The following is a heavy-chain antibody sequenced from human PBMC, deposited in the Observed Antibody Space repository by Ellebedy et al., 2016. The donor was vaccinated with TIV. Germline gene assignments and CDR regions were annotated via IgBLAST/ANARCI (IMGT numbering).Heavy chain of an antibody. J-gene: IGHJ3*02. CDR3: ARDTVGTRITIFGVADDAFDI. D-gene: IGHD3-3*01. CDR1: GFTFSSYS. CDR2: ISSSSSYI. V-gene: IGHV3-21*01. Sequence: GESLKISXAASGFTFSSYSMNWVRQAPGKGLEWVSSISSSSSYIYYADSVKGRFTISRDNAKNSLYLQMNSLRAEDTAVYYCARDTVGTRITIFGVADDAFDIWGQGTMVTVSS.